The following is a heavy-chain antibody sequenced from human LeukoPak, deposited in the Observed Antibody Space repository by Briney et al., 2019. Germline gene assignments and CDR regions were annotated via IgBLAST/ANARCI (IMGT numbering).Heavy chain of an antibody. CDR1: GGSFTSSSYY. J-gene: IGHJ3*02. Sequence: SETLSLTCTVSGGSFTSSSYYRERIRQPPGKGLEWIGSVYSRGSTYYNPYLKSRVPISVDTSKNQFSLKLRSVTAADTAVYYWARRIAVAYDSFDIWGQGTMVTVSS. V-gene: IGHV4-39*01. CDR3: ARRIAVAYDSFDI. D-gene: IGHD6-19*01. CDR2: VYSRGST.